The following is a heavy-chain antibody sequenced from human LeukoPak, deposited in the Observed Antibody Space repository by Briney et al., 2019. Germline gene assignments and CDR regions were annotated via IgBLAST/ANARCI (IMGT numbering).Heavy chain of an antibody. CDR2: INPTGGST. D-gene: IGHD1-26*01. Sequence: AASVRVSCKASGYTFTSYYMHWARQAPGQGLEWMGLINPTGGSTGYAQKFQGRVTMTRDMSTSTDYMELSSLRSEDTAIYYCARDNSVGDNAWWFDPWGQGTLVTVSS. J-gene: IGHJ5*02. CDR3: ARDNSVGDNAWWFDP. CDR1: GYTFTSYY. V-gene: IGHV1-46*01.